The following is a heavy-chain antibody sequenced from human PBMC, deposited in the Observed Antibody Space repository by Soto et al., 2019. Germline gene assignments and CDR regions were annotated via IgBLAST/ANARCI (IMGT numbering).Heavy chain of an antibody. J-gene: IGHJ4*02. Sequence: QITLKASGPTLVKPTQHLTLTCTFSVFSLSTSGVGVGWIRQPPGKALEWLAVIYWDDNKHYSPSLRSRLTNTKDTSKNQVVLTITNMDPMDTGTYYCAHKGPEDWPLDYWGQGTLVTVSS. D-gene: IGHD3-9*01. CDR3: AHKGPEDWPLDY. CDR2: IYWDDNK. V-gene: IGHV2-5*02. CDR1: VFSLSTSGVG.